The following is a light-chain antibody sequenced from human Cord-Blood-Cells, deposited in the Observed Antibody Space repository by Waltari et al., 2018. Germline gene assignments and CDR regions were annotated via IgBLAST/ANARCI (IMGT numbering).Light chain of an antibody. CDR3: CSYAGSSTVV. J-gene: IGLJ2*01. CDR1: SSDVGSYNL. V-gene: IGLV2-23*01. CDR2: EGS. Sequence: QSALTQPASVSGSPGQSITISCTGTSSDVGSYNLVSWYQQHPGKAPKLMIYEGSKRPSAVSKRFSGSKSGNTASLTISGLQAEDEADYYCCSYAGSSTVVFGGGTKLTVL.